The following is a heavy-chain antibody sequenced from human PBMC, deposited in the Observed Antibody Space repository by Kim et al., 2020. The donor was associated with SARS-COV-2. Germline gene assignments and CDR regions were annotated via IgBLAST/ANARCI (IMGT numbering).Heavy chain of an antibody. V-gene: IGHV3-23*01. J-gene: IGHJ4*02. Sequence: GGSLRLSCAASGFTFGAYAVSWVRLAPGKGLEWVAAISGNGANTYYPASLQGRFTISRDNSANTLYLQVDRLRAEDTAVYYCAVSLSYLLLFHHWGQGTLVTVSS. CDR3: AVSLSYLLLFHH. D-gene: IGHD2-15*01. CDR1: GFTFGAYA. CDR2: ISGNGANT.